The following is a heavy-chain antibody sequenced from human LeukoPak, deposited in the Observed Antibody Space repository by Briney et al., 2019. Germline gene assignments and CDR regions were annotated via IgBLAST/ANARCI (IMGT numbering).Heavy chain of an antibody. CDR2: IKQDGSEK. D-gene: IGHD1-26*01. CDR1: GFTFSSYW. Sequence: GGSLRLSCAASGFTFSSYWMSWVRQAPGKGLEWVANIKQDGSEKYYVDSVEGRFTISRDNAKNSLYLQMNSLRAEDTAVYYCARDPGVGDPSAIDNWGQGILVTVSS. J-gene: IGHJ4*02. CDR3: ARDPGVGDPSAIDN. V-gene: IGHV3-7*01.